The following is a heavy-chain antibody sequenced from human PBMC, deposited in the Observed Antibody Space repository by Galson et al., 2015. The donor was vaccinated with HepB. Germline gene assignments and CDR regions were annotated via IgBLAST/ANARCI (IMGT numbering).Heavy chain of an antibody. D-gene: IGHD3-22*01. CDR2: IIPIPGIA. J-gene: IGHJ4*02. CDR3: ARDAEDYYDSSGYYLAYYFDY. CDR1: GGTFSSYT. V-gene: IGHV1-69*04. Sequence: SVKVSCKASGGTFSSYTISWVRQAPGQGLEWMGRIIPIPGIANYAQKFQGRVTITADKSTSTAYMELSSLRSEDTAVYYCARDAEDYYDSSGYYLAYYFDYWGQGTLVTVSS.